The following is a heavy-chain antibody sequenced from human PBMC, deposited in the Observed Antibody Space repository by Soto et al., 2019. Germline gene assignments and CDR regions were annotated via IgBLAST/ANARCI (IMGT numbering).Heavy chain of an antibody. CDR3: AADYYDSSGYPG. Sequence: GGSLRLSCAASGFTFSSYEVNWVRQAPGKGLEWVSYISSSGSTIYYADSVKGRFTISRDNAKNSLYLQMNSLRAEDTAVYYCAADYYDSSGYPGWGQGTLVTVSS. V-gene: IGHV3-48*03. D-gene: IGHD3-22*01. CDR1: GFTFSSYE. CDR2: ISSSGSTI. J-gene: IGHJ4*02.